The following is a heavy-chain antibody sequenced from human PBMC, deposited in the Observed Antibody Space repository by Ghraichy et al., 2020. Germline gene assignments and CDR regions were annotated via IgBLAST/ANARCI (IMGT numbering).Heavy chain of an antibody. J-gene: IGHJ4*02. CDR1: GGSFSGYY. CDR2: INHSGST. D-gene: IGHD2-15*01. CDR3: ARGAQLAEAFSGGSCYYFDY. Sequence: SETLSLTCAVYGGSFSGYYWSWIRQPPGKGLEWIGEINHSGSTNYNPSLKSRVTISVDTSKNQFSLKLSSVTAADTAVYYCARGAQLAEAFSGGSCYYFDYWGQGTLVTVSS. V-gene: IGHV4-34*01.